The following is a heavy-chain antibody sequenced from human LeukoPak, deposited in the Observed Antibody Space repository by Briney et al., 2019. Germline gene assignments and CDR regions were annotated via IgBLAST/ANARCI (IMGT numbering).Heavy chain of an antibody. CDR3: ARDRVVVVPAAMIRNAFDI. D-gene: IGHD2-2*01. CDR2: IYYSGST. V-gene: IGHV4-39*07. Sequence: SETLSLTCTVSGGSICSSSYYWGWIRQPPGKGLEWIGSIYYSGSTYYNPSLKSRVTISVDTSKNQFSLKLSSVTAADTAVYYCARDRVVVVPAAMIRNAFDIWGQGTMVTVSS. J-gene: IGHJ3*02. CDR1: GGSICSSSYY.